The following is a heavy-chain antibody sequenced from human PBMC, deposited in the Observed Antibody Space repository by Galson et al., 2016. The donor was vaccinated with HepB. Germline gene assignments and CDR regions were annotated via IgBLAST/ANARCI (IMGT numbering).Heavy chain of an antibody. D-gene: IGHD2-15*01. CDR2: IYPGDSHS. Sequence: QSGAEVTKPGESLKISCKGSGYIFNNFWVAWVRQMPGKGLEWMGIIYPGDSHSRYSPSLQGQVTISADKSINTAYLQWSSLTASDTAVYYCARTHSGGTDYYYYAMDVWGQGTLVTVSS. CDR3: ARTHSGGTDYYYYAMDV. J-gene: IGHJ6*02. CDR1: GYIFNNFW. V-gene: IGHV5-51*01.